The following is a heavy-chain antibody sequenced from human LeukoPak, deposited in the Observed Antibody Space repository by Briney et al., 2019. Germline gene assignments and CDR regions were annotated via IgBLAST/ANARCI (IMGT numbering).Heavy chain of an antibody. D-gene: IGHD3-3*02. J-gene: IGHJ4*02. Sequence: PGGSLRLSCAASGLTVSSNYMSWVRQAPGKGLVWVSRINRDGRSTNYADSVKGRFTISREDAKNSLYLQMNSVRAEDTAIYYCAFSNNFNYWGRGTLVTVSS. CDR3: AFSNNFNY. CDR2: INRDGRST. CDR1: GLTVSSNY. V-gene: IGHV3-74*01.